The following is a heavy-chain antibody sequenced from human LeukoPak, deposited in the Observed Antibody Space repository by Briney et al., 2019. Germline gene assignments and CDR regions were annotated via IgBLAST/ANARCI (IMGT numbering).Heavy chain of an antibody. D-gene: IGHD3-10*01. V-gene: IGHV3-23*01. CDR3: ARDLRFTPRGYFDY. CDR2: ITDTGDRR. Sequence: GGSLRLSCSVSGFSGITFSTYPMNWVRQAPGKGLQWVSTITDTGDRRYYAESVKGRFTVSRDNSKNTLYLQMNSLRAEDTSVYYCARDLRFTPRGYFDYWGQGTLVTVSS. CDR1: GFSGITFSTYP. J-gene: IGHJ4*02.